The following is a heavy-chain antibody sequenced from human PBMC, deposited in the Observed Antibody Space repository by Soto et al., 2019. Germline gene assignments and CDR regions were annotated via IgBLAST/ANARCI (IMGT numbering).Heavy chain of an antibody. CDR3: ARDGREASGMDV. CDR1: GGSISSHY. Sequence: SETLSRTCTVSGGSISSHYWSWVRQAPGRGLEWIGHIYYRGSTTYNPSLRSRSTISVDTSNNQFSLKLNSVTTADTAVYYCARDGREASGMDVWGQGPNVTVSS. V-gene: IGHV4-59*11. D-gene: IGHD1-26*01. CDR2: IYYRGST. J-gene: IGHJ6*02.